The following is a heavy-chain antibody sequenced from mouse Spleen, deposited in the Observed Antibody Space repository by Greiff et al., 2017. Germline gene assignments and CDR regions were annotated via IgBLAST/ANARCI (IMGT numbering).Heavy chain of an antibody. Sequence: QVQLQQPGAELVRPGTSVKLSCKASGYTFTSYWMHWVKQRPGQGLEWIGVIDPSDSYTNYNQKFKGKATLTVDTSSSTAYMQLSSLTSEDSAVYYCARGGGYGYAMDYWGQGTSVTVSS. J-gene: IGHJ4*01. V-gene: IGHV1-59*01. CDR3: ARGGGYGYAMDY. CDR1: GYTFTSYW. CDR2: IDPSDSYT. D-gene: IGHD2-2*01.